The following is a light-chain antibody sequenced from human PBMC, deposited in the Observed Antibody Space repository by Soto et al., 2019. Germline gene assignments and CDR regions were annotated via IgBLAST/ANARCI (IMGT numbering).Light chain of an antibody. V-gene: IGKV3-20*01. J-gene: IGKJ3*01. CDR2: DAS. Sequence: EIVLTQSPGTLSLSPGERATLSCRASQSVSSSYLGWYQQKPGQAPRLLIYDASSRATGVPDRFSGGGSGTDFTLTISRLEPVYFAVYYCQHYAMSPPFTFGPGTKVDIK. CDR1: QSVSSSY. CDR3: QHYAMSPPFT.